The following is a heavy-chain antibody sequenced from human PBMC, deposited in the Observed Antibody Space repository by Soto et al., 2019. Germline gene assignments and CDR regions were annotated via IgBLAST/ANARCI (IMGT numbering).Heavy chain of an antibody. Sequence: ASVKVSCKASGYTFTSYGISWVRQAPGQGLEWMGWISAYNGNTNYAQKLQGRVTMTTDTSTSTAYMELRSLRSDDTAVYYCARDRRSYGTDYYYYMDVWGKGTTVTVSS. CDR1: GYTFTSYG. CDR3: ARDRRSYGTDYYYYMDV. CDR2: ISAYNGNT. J-gene: IGHJ6*03. D-gene: IGHD4-17*01. V-gene: IGHV1-18*01.